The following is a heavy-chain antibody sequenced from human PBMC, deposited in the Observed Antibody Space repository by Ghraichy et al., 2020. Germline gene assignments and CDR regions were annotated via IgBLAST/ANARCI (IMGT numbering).Heavy chain of an antibody. V-gene: IGHV1-2*06. CDR2: INPNSGGT. Sequence: ASMKVSCKASGYTFTGYYMHWVRQAPGQGLEWMGRINPNSGGTNYAQKFQGRVTMTRDTSISTAYMELSRLRSDDTAVYYCARGRGGYDSGRYCYYYMDVWGKGTTVTVSS. CDR1: GYTFTGYY. D-gene: IGHD5-12*01. J-gene: IGHJ6*03. CDR3: ARGRGGYDSGRYCYYYMDV.